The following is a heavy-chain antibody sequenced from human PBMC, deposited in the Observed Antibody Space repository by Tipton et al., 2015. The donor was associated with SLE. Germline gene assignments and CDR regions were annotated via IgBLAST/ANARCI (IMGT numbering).Heavy chain of an antibody. J-gene: IGHJ4*02. CDR1: GFTFSSYA. Sequence: GSLRLSCTASGFTFSSYAMHWVRQASGKGLESVSAISSNGGSTYYVDSVKGRFTISRDNSKNTLYLQMNSLRPEDTAVYYCAKDHYLTGFYPTSFDYWGQGTLVTVSS. V-gene: IGHV3-64*04. CDR2: ISSNGGST. D-gene: IGHD3-9*01. CDR3: AKDHYLTGFYPTSFDY.